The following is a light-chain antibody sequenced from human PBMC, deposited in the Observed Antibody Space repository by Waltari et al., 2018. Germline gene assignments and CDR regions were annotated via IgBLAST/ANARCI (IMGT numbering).Light chain of an antibody. CDR1: NSDIANYYY. V-gene: IGLV2-14*03. J-gene: IGLJ2*01. CDR2: GVT. Sequence: QSALTQHAVLTGSPGQSITISCTGSNSDIANYYYVAWYQQHPGKAPQLLSHGVTRRPSGVSVRCSDSKSGNTDSMTIAGLQPEDEAVYVCSSYTSSRSSFGEGTRLTVL. CDR3: SSYTSSRSS.